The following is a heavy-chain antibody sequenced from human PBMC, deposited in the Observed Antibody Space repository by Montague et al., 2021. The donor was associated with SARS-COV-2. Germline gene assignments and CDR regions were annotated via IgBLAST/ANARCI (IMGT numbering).Heavy chain of an antibody. CDR1: GDSVGSNTAA. V-gene: IGHV6-1*01. Sequence: CAISGDSVGSNTAAWNWIGQSPSGGLEWLGRTNYRSKWTSDYATSVEGRISIDPDTPKNQFFLHLRSVTPDDTGVFYCVRDTGSAQAGFDAWGQGTLVTVSS. D-gene: IGHD4-17*01. CDR3: VRDTGSAQAGFDA. J-gene: IGHJ4*02. CDR2: TNYRSKWTS.